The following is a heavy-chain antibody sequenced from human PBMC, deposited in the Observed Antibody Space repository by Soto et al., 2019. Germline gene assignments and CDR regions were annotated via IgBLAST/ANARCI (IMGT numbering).Heavy chain of an antibody. CDR2: TYYYKSKWDN. J-gene: IGHJ5*01. Sequence: PSQPLSLTCAVSGDRVSSDRAAWNWIRQSPSRGLEWLGRTYYYKSKWDNDYAESVKSRITISPDTSNNQFSLQLNSVSPEDTAVYYCAREGRSPTWFDSWGQGALVTVSS. CDR3: AREGRSPTWFDS. CDR1: GDRVSSDRAA. V-gene: IGHV6-1*01.